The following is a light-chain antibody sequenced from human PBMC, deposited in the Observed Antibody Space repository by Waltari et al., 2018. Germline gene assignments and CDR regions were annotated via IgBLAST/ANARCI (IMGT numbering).Light chain of an antibody. V-gene: IGKV3-20*01. J-gene: IGKJ3*01. CDR1: QSVSSY. Sequence: VILTQSPATLSLSPGDRATLSCRASQSVSSYLAWYQQKPGQAPRLLIYGASSRATGIPDRFSGSGSGTEFTLTISSLEPEDFAVYYCQKYSSSPFTFGPGTKLDIK. CDR2: GAS. CDR3: QKYSSSPFT.